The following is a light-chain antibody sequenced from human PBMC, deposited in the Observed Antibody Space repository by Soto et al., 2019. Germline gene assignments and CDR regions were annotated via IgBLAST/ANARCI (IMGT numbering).Light chain of an antibody. CDR2: LNSDGSH. CDR1: SGHSSYA. J-gene: IGLJ1*01. CDR3: QTWRTGIHYV. Sequence: QSVLTQSPSASASLGASVKLTCTLSSGHSSYAIAWHQQQPEKGPRYLMKLNSDGSHSKGDGIPDRFSGSSSGAERYLTISSLQSDDEVDYYWQTWRTGIHYVFGTGTKLTVL. V-gene: IGLV4-69*01.